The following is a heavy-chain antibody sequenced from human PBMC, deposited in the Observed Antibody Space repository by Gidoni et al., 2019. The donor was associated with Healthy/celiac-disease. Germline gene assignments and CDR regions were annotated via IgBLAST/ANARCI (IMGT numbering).Heavy chain of an antibody. V-gene: IGHV1-69*02. CDR3: ASSDSSGYETLFDY. CDR1: GGTFSSYT. Sequence: QVQLVHSGAEVKKPGSSVKVSCKASGGTFSSYTISWVRQAPGQGLEWMGRIIPILGIANYAQKFQGRVTITADKSTSTAYMELSSLRSEDTAVYYCASSDSSGYETLFDYWGQGTLVTVSS. J-gene: IGHJ4*02. D-gene: IGHD3-22*01. CDR2: IIPILGIA.